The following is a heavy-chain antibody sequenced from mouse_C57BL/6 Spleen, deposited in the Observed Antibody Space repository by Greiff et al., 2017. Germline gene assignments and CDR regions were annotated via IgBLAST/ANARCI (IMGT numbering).Heavy chain of an antibody. CDR1: GFTFSNYW. CDR2: IRLKSDNYAT. D-gene: IGHD1-1*01. V-gene: IGHV6-3*01. Sequence: EVMLVESGGGLVQPGGSMKLSCVASGFTFSNYWMNWVRQSPEKGLEWVAQIRLKSDNYATHYAESVKGRFTISRDDSKSSVYLQMNNLRAEDTGIYYCSITTVVPGGDFDVWGTGTTVTVSS. J-gene: IGHJ1*03. CDR3: SITTVVPGGDFDV.